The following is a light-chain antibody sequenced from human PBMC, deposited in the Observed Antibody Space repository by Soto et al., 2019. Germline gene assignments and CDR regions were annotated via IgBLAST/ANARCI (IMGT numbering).Light chain of an antibody. CDR2: GAS. Sequence: EIVLTQSPGTLSLSPGERATLSCRASQSVSSSYLAWYQQKPGQAPRLLIYGASSRATGIPDRFSGSGSGTDFTLTISRLEPEDFAVYYCQQVWAFGQGTKVEIK. CDR1: QSVSSSY. CDR3: QQVWA. V-gene: IGKV3-20*01. J-gene: IGKJ1*01.